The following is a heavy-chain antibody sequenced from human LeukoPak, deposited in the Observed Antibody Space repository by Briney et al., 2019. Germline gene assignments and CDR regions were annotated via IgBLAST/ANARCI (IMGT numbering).Heavy chain of an antibody. D-gene: IGHD5-18*01. Sequence: SGGSLRLSCSASGFTFSSYSMNWVRQAPGKGLEWVAFIRYDGSNKYYADSVKGRFTVSRDNSKNTLYLQMNSLRAEDTAVYYCAKDIRGYSYGCTLDYWGQGTLVTVSS. CDR1: GFTFSSYS. CDR3: AKDIRGYSYGCTLDY. CDR2: IRYDGSNK. J-gene: IGHJ4*02. V-gene: IGHV3-30*02.